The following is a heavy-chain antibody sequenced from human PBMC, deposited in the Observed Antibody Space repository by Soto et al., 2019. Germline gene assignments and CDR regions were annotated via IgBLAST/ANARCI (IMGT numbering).Heavy chain of an antibody. CDR1: GYTFTSYG. J-gene: IGHJ6*02. CDR3: AREGDVPYYYYGMDV. V-gene: IGHV1-18*01. CDR2: ISGYNGKT. Sequence: QVQLVQSGGEVRKPWASVTVSCKASGYTFTSYGISWVRQAPGQGLEWMGWISGYNGKTNYAQKVQDRVTMTTDTSTSTVYLELRSLRFDDTAVYYCAREGDVPYYYYGMDVWGQGTTVTVSS. D-gene: IGHD2-21*02.